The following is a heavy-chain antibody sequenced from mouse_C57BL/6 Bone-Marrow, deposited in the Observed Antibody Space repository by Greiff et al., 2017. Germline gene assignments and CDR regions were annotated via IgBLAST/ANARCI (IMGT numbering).Heavy chain of an antibody. J-gene: IGHJ3*01. CDR1: GYTFTSYW. D-gene: IGHD2-4*01. V-gene: IGHV1-69*01. Sequence: QVQLQQPGAELVMPGASVKLSCKASGYTFTSYWMHWVKQRPGQGLEWIGEIDPSDSYTNYTQKFKGKSTLTVDKSSSTAYMQLSSLTSEDSAVYYCALPIYCDYDGRTAYWGQGTLVTVSA. CDR2: IDPSDSYT. CDR3: ALPIYCDYDGRTAY.